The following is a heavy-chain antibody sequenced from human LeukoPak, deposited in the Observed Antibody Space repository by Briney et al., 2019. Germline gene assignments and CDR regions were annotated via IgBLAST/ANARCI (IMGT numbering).Heavy chain of an antibody. J-gene: IGHJ4*02. V-gene: IGHV3-21*01. CDR2: ISSSSSYI. CDR3: AKDRNYVGTLDY. CDR1: GFTFSSYS. D-gene: IGHD3-10*02. Sequence: PGGSLRLSCAASGFTFSSYSMNWVRQAPGKGLEWVSSISSSSSYIYYADSVKGRFTISRDNSNNTLYLQMNSLRADDTAVYYCAKDRNYVGTLDYWGQGTLVTVSS.